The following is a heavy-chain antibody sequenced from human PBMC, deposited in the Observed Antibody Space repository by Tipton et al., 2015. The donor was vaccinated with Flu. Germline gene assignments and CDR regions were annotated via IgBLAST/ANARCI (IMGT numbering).Heavy chain of an antibody. J-gene: IGHJ6*02. D-gene: IGHD1-26*01. Sequence: LSLTCTVSGGSISSYYWSWIRQPPGKGLEWIGYIYYSGSTNYNPSLKSRVTISVDTSKNQFSLKLSSVTAADTAVYYCARHGSYSGSYLWYYYYGMDVWGQGTTVTVSS. CDR2: IYYSGST. V-gene: IGHV4-59*08. CDR1: GGSISSYY. CDR3: ARHGSYSGSYLWYYYYGMDV.